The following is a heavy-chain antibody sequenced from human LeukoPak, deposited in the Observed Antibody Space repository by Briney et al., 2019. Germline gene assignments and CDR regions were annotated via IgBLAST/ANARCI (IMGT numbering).Heavy chain of an antibody. CDR2: IYGSGAT. CDR3: ARHPPEDYDSSGSAFDL. D-gene: IGHD3-22*01. CDR1: GGSISGYY. Sequence: SEALSLTCTVSGGSISGYYWSWIRQSPGRALEWIGYIYGSGATRYNPSLKSRVSISKDTSKNQFSLRLSSVTAADTAVYFCARHPPEDYDSSGSAFDLWGQGTLVTVSS. J-gene: IGHJ3*01. V-gene: IGHV4-59*08.